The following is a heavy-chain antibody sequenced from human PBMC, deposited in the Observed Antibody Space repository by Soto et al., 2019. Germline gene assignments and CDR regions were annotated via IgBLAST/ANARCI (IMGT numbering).Heavy chain of an antibody. D-gene: IGHD3-10*01. CDR2: IYPGDSDT. Sequence: PGESLKISCKGSGYSFTSYWIGWVRQMPGKGLEWMGIIYPGDSDTRYSPSFQGQVTISADKSISTAYLQWSSLKASDTAMYYCASSMVRGDKNYYYYGMDVSGQGTTLTVSS. CDR3: ASSMVRGDKNYYYYGMDV. CDR1: GYSFTSYW. V-gene: IGHV5-51*01. J-gene: IGHJ6*02.